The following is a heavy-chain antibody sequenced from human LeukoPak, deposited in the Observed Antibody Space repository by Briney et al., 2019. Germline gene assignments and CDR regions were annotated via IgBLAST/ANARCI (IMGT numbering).Heavy chain of an antibody. CDR2: IYTSGST. Sequence: SQTLSLTCTVPGGSVSSGSYYWSWIRQPAGKGLEWIGRIYTSGSTNYNPSLKSRVTISVDTSKNQFSLKLSSVTAADTAVYYCAREVALKKFGEQWGQGTLVTVSS. J-gene: IGHJ4*02. V-gene: IGHV4-61*02. D-gene: IGHD3-10*01. CDR3: AREVALKKFGEQ. CDR1: GGSVSSGSYY.